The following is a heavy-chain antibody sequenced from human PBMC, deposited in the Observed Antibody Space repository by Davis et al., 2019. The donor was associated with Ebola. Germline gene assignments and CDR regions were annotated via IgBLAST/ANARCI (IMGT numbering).Heavy chain of an antibody. Sequence: PGGSLRLSCAASGFTFSSYGMHWVRQAPGKGLEWVSVIYNGGRTFYADSLKGRFTISRHNLKNMLYLQMNSLRPEDTAVYYCGVQGDYWGQGTLVTVSS. CDR1: GFTFSSYG. CDR2: IYNGGRT. J-gene: IGHJ4*02. CDR3: GVQGDY. V-gene: IGHV3-NL1*01.